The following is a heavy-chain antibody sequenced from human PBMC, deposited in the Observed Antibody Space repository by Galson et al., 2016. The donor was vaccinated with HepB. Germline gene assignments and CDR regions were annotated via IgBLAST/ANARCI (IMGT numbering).Heavy chain of an antibody. D-gene: IGHD2-2*01. CDR1: GASISDSNW. CDR2: IYHTGTS. J-gene: IGHJ5*02. Sequence: SETLSLTCAVSGASISDSNWWTWVRHVPGKGLEWIGEIYHTGTSNNNPFLSSRFTLSVDKSRNQFSLNLTSVTAADTAVDYCARAAITPGARMVFDPWGQGILVTVSS. V-gene: IGHV4-4*02. CDR3: ARAAITPGARMVFDP.